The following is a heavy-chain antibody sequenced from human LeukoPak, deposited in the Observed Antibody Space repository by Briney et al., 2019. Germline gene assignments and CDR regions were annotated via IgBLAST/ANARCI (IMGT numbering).Heavy chain of an antibody. CDR2: ISAYNGGT. J-gene: IGHJ6*03. Sequence: ASVKVSCKASGYTFTSYGISWVRQAPGQGLEWMGWISAYNGGTNYAQNLQGRVTMTTDTSTSTAYMELRSLRSDDTAVYYCARDGSSNWHANFDSYYMDVWGKGTTVTVSS. CDR3: ARDGSSNWHANFDSYYMDV. V-gene: IGHV1-18*01. CDR1: GYTFTSYG. D-gene: IGHD6-13*01.